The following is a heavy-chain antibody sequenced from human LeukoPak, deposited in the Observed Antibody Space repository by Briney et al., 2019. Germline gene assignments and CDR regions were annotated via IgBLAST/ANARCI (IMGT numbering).Heavy chain of an antibody. CDR1: GGTSSSYA. Sequence: GASVKVSCKASGGTSSSYAISWVRQAPGQGLEWMGGIIPIFGTANYAQKFQGRVTITADESTSTAYMELSSLRSEDTAVYYCARDMDYYGSGSYGWFDPWGQGTLVTVSS. V-gene: IGHV1-69*13. CDR3: ARDMDYYGSGSYGWFDP. CDR2: IIPIFGTA. D-gene: IGHD3-10*01. J-gene: IGHJ5*02.